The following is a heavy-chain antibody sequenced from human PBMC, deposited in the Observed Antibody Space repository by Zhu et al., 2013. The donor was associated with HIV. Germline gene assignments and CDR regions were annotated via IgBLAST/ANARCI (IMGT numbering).Heavy chain of an antibody. CDR1: GYTFTNDG. D-gene: IGHD2-2*01. CDR2: VNPSSGHA. J-gene: IGHJ6*02. V-gene: IGHV1-8*01. Sequence: QVQLVQSGPEVKKPGASVKVSCKASGYTFTNDGINWVRQAPGHGLEWMGWVNPSSGHAGYAQGFQGRVTITADESSSAVYMELSNLRSEDTAMYYCARVGGYCSSTSCWSSAAMDVWGQGTTVTVSS. CDR3: ARVGGYCSSTSCWSSAAMDV.